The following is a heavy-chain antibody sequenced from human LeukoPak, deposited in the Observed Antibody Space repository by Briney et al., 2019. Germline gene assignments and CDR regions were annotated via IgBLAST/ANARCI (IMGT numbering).Heavy chain of an antibody. V-gene: IGHV4-61*01. J-gene: IGHJ6*03. CDR2: IYYSGST. Sequence: SETLSLTCTVSGGSVSSGSYYWSWIRQPPGKGLEWIGYIYYSGSTNYNPSLKSRVTISVDTSKNQFSLKLSSVTAADTAVYYCARRSSSLEWLLYLDYYYMDVWGKGTTVTVSS. CDR3: ARRSSSLEWLLYLDYYYMDV. CDR1: GGSVSSGSYY. D-gene: IGHD3-3*01.